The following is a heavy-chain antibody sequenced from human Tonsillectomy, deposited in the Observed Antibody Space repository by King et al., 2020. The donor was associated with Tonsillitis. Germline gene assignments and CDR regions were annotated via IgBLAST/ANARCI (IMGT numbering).Heavy chain of an antibody. CDR3: ARDGNYFQGNWFDP. CDR2: INPNSGGT. V-gene: IGHV1-2*02. CDR1: GYSFPGYY. D-gene: IGHD2/OR15-2a*01. Sequence: QLVQSGAEVKKPGASVRVSCKASGYSFPGYYIHWVRQAPGQGLEWMGWINPNSGGTNYAQKFQGRVTMTRDTSISTAYMELSRLRFDDTAVYYCARDGNYFQGNWFDPWGQGPLVTVSS. J-gene: IGHJ5*02.